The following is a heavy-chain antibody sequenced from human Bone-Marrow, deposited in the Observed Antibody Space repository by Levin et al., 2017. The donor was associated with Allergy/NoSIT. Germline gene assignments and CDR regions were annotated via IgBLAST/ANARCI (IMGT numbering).Heavy chain of an antibody. Sequence: SQTLSLTCTVSGGSMSSSYWSWIRQPPGKGLEWIGYVHYTGITNYSPSLKSRVTMSADTSKNHFSLELSSVTATDTAIYYCARHGSNSWSAVNDYWGQGTLVTVSS. CDR1: GGSMSSSY. J-gene: IGHJ4*02. V-gene: IGHV4-59*08. CDR2: VHYTGIT. CDR3: ARHGSNSWSAVNDY. D-gene: IGHD2-2*01.